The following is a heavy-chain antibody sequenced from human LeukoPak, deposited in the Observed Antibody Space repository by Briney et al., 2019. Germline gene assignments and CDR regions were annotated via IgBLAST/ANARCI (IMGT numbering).Heavy chain of an antibody. V-gene: IGHV4-59*01. CDR3: AREISWSRGAFDI. J-gene: IGHJ3*02. Sequence: ASETLSLTCTVSGGSISSYYWIWIRQPPGKGLEWIGYIYNSGSTTHNPSLNSRVTISLDTSKNQFSLKLSSVTAADTAVYYCAREISWSRGAFDIWGQGTMVTVSS. CDR1: GGSISSYY. CDR2: IYNSGST. D-gene: IGHD6-13*01.